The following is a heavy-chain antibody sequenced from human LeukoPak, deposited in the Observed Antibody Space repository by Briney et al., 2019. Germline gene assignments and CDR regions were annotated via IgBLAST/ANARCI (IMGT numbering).Heavy chain of an antibody. CDR3: ARAASWTPDFDY. J-gene: IGHJ4*02. CDR2: ISAYNGNT. Sequence: GASVKVSCKASGYTFTNYAMHWVRQAPGQRLEWMGWISAYNGNTNYAQKLQGRVTMTTDTSTSTAYMELRSLRSDDTAVYYCARAASWTPDFDYWGQGTLVTVSS. CDR1: GYTFTNYA. D-gene: IGHD3/OR15-3a*01. V-gene: IGHV1-18*01.